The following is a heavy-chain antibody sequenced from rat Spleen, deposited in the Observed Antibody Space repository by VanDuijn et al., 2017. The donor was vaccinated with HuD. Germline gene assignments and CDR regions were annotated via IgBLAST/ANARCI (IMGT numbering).Heavy chain of an antibody. J-gene: IGHJ2*01. CDR3: ARERGYYRYFDY. D-gene: IGHD1-1*01. CDR1: GFTFSNYG. CDR2: ISTGGGNT. V-gene: IGHV5S13*01. Sequence: EVQLVESGGGLVQPGRSLKLSCAASGFTFSNYGMAWVRQAPTKGLEWVASISTGGGNTYYRDSVKGRFTISRENAKNILYLQMDSLRSEDTATYYCARERGYYRYFDYWGQGVMVTVSS.